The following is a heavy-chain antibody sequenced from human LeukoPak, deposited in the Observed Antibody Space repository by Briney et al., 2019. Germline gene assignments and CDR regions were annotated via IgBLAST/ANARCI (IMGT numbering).Heavy chain of an antibody. CDR3: AKGTNGVSYYFDY. V-gene: IGHV3-9*01. CDR2: ISWNSGSI. D-gene: IGHD2-8*01. Sequence: GGSLRLSCAASGFTFDDYAMRWVRQAPGKGLEWVSGISWNSGSIGYADSVKGRFTISRDNAKNSLYLQMISLRAEDTALYYCAKGTNGVSYYFDYWGQGTLVTVSS. J-gene: IGHJ4*02. CDR1: GFTFDDYA.